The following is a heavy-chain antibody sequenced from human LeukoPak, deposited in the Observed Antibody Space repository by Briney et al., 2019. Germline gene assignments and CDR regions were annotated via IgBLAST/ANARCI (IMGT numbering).Heavy chain of an antibody. J-gene: IGHJ4*02. V-gene: IGHV4-59*01. D-gene: IGHD6-19*01. CDR3: ARGVYIAVGQYGY. CDR2: IFYSGST. Sequence: SETLSLTCTVSGGSISSYYWSWIRQPPGKGLEWIGYIFYSGSTNYNPSLKSRVTISVDTSKNQFSLKLSSVTAADTAVYYCARGVYIAVGQYGYWGQGTLVTVSS. CDR1: GGSISSYY.